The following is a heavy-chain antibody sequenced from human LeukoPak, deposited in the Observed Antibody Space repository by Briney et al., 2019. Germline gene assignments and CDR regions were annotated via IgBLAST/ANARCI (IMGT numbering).Heavy chain of an antibody. V-gene: IGHV3-30*18. CDR2: ISYDGSHK. D-gene: IGHD5-18*01. Sequence: GGSLRLSCAASGFSFRSYGMHWVRQAPGKGLEWVAVISYDGSHKYYADSVKGRFSISRDNSKNTLYLQMNSLGADDTAVYYCAKGARGDTVTSIVGLNWFDPWGQGTLVTVSS. CDR3: AKGARGDTVTSIVGLNWFDP. CDR1: GFSFRSYG. J-gene: IGHJ5*02.